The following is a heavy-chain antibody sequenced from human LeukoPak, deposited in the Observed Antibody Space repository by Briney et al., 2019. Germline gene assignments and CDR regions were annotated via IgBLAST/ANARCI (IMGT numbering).Heavy chain of an antibody. D-gene: IGHD3-10*01. CDR1: GFTFSSYA. CDR2: TSYDGSNK. CDR3: AKEYDSGGYGANFDY. J-gene: IGHJ4*02. Sequence: GGSLRLSCAASGFTFSSYAMHWVRQAPGKGLEWVAVTSYDGSNKYYADSVKGRFTISRDNSRNTMYLQMNSLRAEDTAVYYCAKEYDSGGYGANFDYWGQGTLVTVS. V-gene: IGHV3-30-3*01.